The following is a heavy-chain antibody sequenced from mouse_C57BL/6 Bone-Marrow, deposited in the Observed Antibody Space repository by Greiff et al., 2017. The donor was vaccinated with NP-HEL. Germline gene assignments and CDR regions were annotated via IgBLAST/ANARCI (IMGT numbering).Heavy chain of an antibody. CDR1: GYSFTSYY. CDR3: ARCGNYRAWFAY. CDR2: IYPGSGNT. J-gene: IGHJ3*01. D-gene: IGHD2-1*01. V-gene: IGHV1-66*01. Sequence: VMLVESGPELVKPGASVKISCKASGYSFTSYYIHWVKQRPGQGLEWIGWIYPGSGNTKYNEKFKGKATLTADTSSSTAYMQLSSLTSEDSAVYYCARCGNYRAWFAYWGQGTLVTVSA.